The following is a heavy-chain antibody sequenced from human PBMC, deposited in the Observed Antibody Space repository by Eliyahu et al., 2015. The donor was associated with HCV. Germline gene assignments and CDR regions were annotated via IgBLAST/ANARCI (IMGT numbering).Heavy chain of an antibody. CDR3: AKEYADDFWSPVFDY. V-gene: IGHV3-30*18. D-gene: IGHD3-3*01. Sequence: QVQGKGLEWVAVISYDGSNKYYADSVKGRFTISRDNSKNTLYLQMNSLRAEDTAVYYCAKEYADDFWSPVFDYWGQGTLVTVSS. CDR2: ISYDGSNK. J-gene: IGHJ4*02.